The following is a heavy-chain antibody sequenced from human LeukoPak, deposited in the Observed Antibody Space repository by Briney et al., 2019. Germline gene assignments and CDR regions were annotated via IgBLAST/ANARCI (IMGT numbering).Heavy chain of an antibody. CDR2: IYYSGST. CDR1: GGSISSYY. D-gene: IGHD6-13*01. V-gene: IGHV4-59*01. J-gene: IGHJ5*02. CDR3: ARGAAAAAWFDP. Sequence: SETLSLTCTVSGGSISSYYWSWIRQPPGKGLEWIGYIYYSGSTNYNPSLKSRVTISVDTSKNQFSLKLSSVTAADMAVYYCARGAAAAAWFDPRGQGTLVTVSS.